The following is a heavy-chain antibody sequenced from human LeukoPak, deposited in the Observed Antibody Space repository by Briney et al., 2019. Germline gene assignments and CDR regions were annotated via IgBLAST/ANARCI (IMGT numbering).Heavy chain of an antibody. CDR2: ISYDGSNK. CDR1: GFTFSSYG. CDR3: AREAGLALYYYYGMDV. J-gene: IGHJ6*02. Sequence: PGRSLRLSCAASGFTFSSYGMHWVRQAPGKGLEWVAVISYDGSNKYYADSVKGRFTISRDNSKNTLYLQMNSLRAEDTAVYYCAREAGLALYYYYGMDVWGQGTTVTVSS. V-gene: IGHV3-30*03. D-gene: IGHD3-10*01.